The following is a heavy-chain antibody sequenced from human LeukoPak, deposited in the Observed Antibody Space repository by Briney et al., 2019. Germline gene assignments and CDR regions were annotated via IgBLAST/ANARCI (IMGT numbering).Heavy chain of an antibody. V-gene: IGHV4-59*12. Sequence: PSETLSLTCTVSGGSISSYYWSWIRQPPGKGLEWIGYIYYSGSTYYNPSLKSRVTISVDTSKNQFSLKLSSVTAADTAVYYCARGITTNWLDPWGQGTLVTVSS. CDR3: ARGITTNWLDP. D-gene: IGHD3-16*01. CDR1: GGSISSYY. J-gene: IGHJ5*02. CDR2: IYYSGST.